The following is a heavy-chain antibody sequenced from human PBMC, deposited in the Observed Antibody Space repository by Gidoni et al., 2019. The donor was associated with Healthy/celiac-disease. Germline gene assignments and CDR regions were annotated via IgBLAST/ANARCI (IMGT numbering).Heavy chain of an antibody. V-gene: IGHV3-30-3*01. CDR1: SSYA. J-gene: IGHJ4*02. CDR3: ARDLGNWRIQLWLGSDY. D-gene: IGHD5-18*01. Sequence: SSYAMHWVRQAPGKGLEWVAVISYDGSNKYYADYVKGRFNISRDNSKKTLYLQMNSLRAEDTAVYYCARDLGNWRIQLWLGSDYWGQGTLVTVSS. CDR2: ISYDGSNK.